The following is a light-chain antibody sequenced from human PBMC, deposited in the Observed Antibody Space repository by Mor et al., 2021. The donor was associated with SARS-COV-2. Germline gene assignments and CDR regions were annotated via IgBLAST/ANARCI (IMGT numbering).Light chain of an antibody. CDR3: TSHTRSSTYV. Sequence: RKVPQLILDQVSYRPSGVSNRFSGSKSGNTASLTISGLQAEDEADYYCTSHTRSSTYVFGSGTKVTVL. V-gene: IGLV2-14*01. J-gene: IGLJ1*01. CDR2: QVS.